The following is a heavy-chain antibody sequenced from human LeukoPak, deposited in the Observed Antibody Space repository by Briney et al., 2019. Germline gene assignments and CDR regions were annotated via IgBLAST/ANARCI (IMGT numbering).Heavy chain of an antibody. CDR1: GYTFNGYH. D-gene: IGHD2-15*01. CDR3: ARVWWVPGRMGFDY. CDR2: TNPNNGAT. J-gene: IGHJ4*02. V-gene: IGHV1-2*02. Sequence: ASVKVSCKASGYTFNGYHMHWVRQAPGQGLEWMGWTNPNNGATNYAQKFKGRVTMTRDTSTSTAYMELSSLRSDDTAVYYCARVWWVPGRMGFDYWGQGTLVTVSS.